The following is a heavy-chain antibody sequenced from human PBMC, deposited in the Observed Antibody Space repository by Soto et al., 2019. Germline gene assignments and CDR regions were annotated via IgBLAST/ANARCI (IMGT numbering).Heavy chain of an antibody. CDR3: ARVPGP. CDR1: GGSISRSSYY. Sequence: SETLSLTCTVSGGSISRSSYYWGWIRQPPGKGLEWIGSIYYSGSTYYNPSLKSRVTISVDRSKNQFSLKLSSVTAADTAVYYCARVPGPWGQGTLVTVSS. CDR2: IYYSGST. D-gene: IGHD7-27*01. J-gene: IGHJ5*02. V-gene: IGHV4-39*07.